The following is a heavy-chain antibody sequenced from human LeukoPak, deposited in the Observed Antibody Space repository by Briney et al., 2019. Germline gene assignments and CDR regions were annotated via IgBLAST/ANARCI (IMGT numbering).Heavy chain of an antibody. J-gene: IGHJ4*02. D-gene: IGHD6-19*01. CDR2: ISSSSSYI. Sequence: GGSLRLSCAASGFSFSNYWMSWVRQAPGKGLEWVSSISSSSSYIYYADSVKGRFTISRDNAKNSLYLQMNSLRAEDTAVYYCARARWYSSGWYRNWGQGTLVTVSS. CDR3: ARARWYSSGWYRN. V-gene: IGHV3-21*01. CDR1: GFSFSNYW.